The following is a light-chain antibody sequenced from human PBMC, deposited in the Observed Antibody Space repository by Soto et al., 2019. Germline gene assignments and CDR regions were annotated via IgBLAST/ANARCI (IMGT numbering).Light chain of an antibody. J-gene: IGLJ1*01. V-gene: IGLV7-46*01. CDR1: TGPVNGGHY. CDR3: LLTYSGASYV. Sequence: QAVVTQAPSLTVSPGGTVTLTCGSRTGPVNGGHYPYWSQQKPGQAPRTLIYDTSNKHSWTPARFSGSLLGGKAALTLSGAQPEDEAEYYCLLTYSGASYVFGTGTKVTVL. CDR2: DTS.